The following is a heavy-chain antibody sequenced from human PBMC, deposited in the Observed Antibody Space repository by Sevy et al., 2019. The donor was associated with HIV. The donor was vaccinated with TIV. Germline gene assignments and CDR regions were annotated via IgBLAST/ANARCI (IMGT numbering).Heavy chain of an antibody. J-gene: IGHJ6*02. CDR1: GFTFSSYG. D-gene: IGHD2-15*01. Sequence: GGSLRLSCAASGFTFSSYGMHWVRQAPGKGLEWVAFIRYDGSNKYYADSVKGRFTISRDNSKNTLYLQMNSLRAEDTAVYYCATSRYCSGGSCYGADYYYGMDVWGQRTTVTDSS. V-gene: IGHV3-30*02. CDR2: IRYDGSNK. CDR3: ATSRYCSGGSCYGADYYYGMDV.